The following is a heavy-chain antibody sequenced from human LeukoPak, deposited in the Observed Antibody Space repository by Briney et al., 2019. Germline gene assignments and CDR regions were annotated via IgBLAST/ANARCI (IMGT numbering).Heavy chain of an antibody. CDR3: ALELRGNWFDP. CDR2: ISYDGSNK. V-gene: IGHV3-30-3*01. Sequence: GGSLRLSCAASGFTFSSYAMHWVRQAPGKGLEWVAVISYDGSNKYYADSVKGRFTISRDNSKNTLYLQMNSLRAEDTAVYYCALELRGNWFDPWGQGTLVTVSS. D-gene: IGHD1-26*01. CDR1: GFTFSSYA. J-gene: IGHJ5*02.